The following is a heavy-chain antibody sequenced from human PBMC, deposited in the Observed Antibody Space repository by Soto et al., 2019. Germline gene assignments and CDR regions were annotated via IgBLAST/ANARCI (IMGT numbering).Heavy chain of an antibody. V-gene: IGHV4-30-4*01. CDR2: IYHSGST. D-gene: IGHD3-22*01. J-gene: IGHJ5*02. CDR1: GGSISSGDYF. Sequence: KTSETLSLTCTVSGGSISSGDYFWSWVRQPPGKGLEWIGNIYHSGSTYYTPSLKSRVIISVDTSNNQFSLRLSTVTAADTAVYFCARDQWDSGGYSGLDPWGQGTLVTVSS. CDR3: ARDQWDSGGYSGLDP.